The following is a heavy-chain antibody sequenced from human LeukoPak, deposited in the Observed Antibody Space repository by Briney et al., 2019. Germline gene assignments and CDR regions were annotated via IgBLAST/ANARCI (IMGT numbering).Heavy chain of an antibody. CDR3: ARARLSIVRGITNFDY. Sequence: SGTLSLTCAVSGGSISSSNWWSWVRQPPGKGLEWIGSINYSGSTFYNPSLKSRVTISVDTSKNQFSLILSSVTAADTAVYFCARARLSIVRGITNFDYWGQGTVVTVSS. CDR2: INYSGST. D-gene: IGHD3-10*01. CDR1: GGSISSSNW. J-gene: IGHJ4*02. V-gene: IGHV4-4*02.